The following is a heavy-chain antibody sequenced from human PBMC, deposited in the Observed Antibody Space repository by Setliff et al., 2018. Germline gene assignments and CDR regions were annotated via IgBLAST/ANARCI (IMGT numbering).Heavy chain of an antibody. D-gene: IGHD2-2*01. V-gene: IGHV1-18*01. Sequence: VASVKVSCKASGYTFTNYGFTWVRQAPGQGLEWMGMIITSTGKTSYAQKFQGRVTVTTDTYTGTGYMELRSLRSDDTAMYFCARFGGSCSSSSCYASDLWGQGTMVTVSS. J-gene: IGHJ3*01. CDR2: IITSTGKT. CDR1: GYTFTNYG. CDR3: ARFGGSCSSSSCYASDL.